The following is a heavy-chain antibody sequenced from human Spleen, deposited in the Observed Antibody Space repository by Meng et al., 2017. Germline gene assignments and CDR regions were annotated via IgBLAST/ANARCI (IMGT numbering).Heavy chain of an antibody. CDR1: PLTFSFYA. J-gene: IGHJ4*02. CDR3: ARDPYRSYGQGVNFDY. V-gene: IGHV3-23*01. CDR2: ISGSGGFK. Sequence: GESLKISCAGSPLTFSFYAMSWVRQAPGKGPEWVSSISGSGGFKYYADSVKGRFTISRDNSKNTLYLQMNSLRAEDTAVYYCARDPYRSYGQGVNFDYWGQGTLVTVSS. D-gene: IGHD5-18*01.